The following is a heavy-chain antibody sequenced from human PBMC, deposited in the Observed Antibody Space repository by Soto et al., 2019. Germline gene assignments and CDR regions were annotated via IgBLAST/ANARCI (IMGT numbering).Heavy chain of an antibody. V-gene: IGHV5-51*01. CDR2: IYPGDSDT. CDR1: GYSFTSYW. D-gene: IGHD3-10*01. J-gene: IGHJ6*02. Sequence: PGESLKISCKGSGYSFTSYWSGWVRQMPGKGLEWMGIIYPGDSDTRYSPSFQGKVTISADKSISTAYLQWSSLKASDTAMYYCAGRVFTMVRGVIISNGMDVWGQGTTVTVSS. CDR3: AGRVFTMVRGVIISNGMDV.